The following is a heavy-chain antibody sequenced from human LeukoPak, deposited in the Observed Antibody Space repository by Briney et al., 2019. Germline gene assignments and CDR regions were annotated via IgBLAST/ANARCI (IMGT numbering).Heavy chain of an antibody. D-gene: IGHD2-2*02. CDR1: GFTFSSYE. Sequence: GGSLRLSCAASGFTFSSYEMNWVRQAPGKGLEWVSYISSSGTTIYSADSVKGRFTISRDNAKNSLYLQMNSLRTEDTAVYYCARGYCSSTSCYKNWFDPWGQGTLVTVSS. V-gene: IGHV3-48*03. CDR2: ISSSGTTI. J-gene: IGHJ5*02. CDR3: ARGYCSSTSCYKNWFDP.